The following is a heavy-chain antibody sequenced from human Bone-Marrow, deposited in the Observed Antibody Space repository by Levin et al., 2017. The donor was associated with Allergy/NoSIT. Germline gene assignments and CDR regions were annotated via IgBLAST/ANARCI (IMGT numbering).Heavy chain of an antibody. D-gene: IGHD3-3*01. J-gene: IGHJ6*02. CDR2: ISSSGSHT. CDR3: AKSRSEWSGGVDNHGLDV. Sequence: GGSLRLSCEGSGFAFSTHSMTWVRQAPGKGLEWVSSISSSGSHTHYANSLRGRIIISRDNAKNSLVLQMNSLRVEDTAVYYCAKSRSEWSGGVDNHGLDVWGQGTTVTVSS. CDR1: GFAFSTHS. V-gene: IGHV3-21*01.